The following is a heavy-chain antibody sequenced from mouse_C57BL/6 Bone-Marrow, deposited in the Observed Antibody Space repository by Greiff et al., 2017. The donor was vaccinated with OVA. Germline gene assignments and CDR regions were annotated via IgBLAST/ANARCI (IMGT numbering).Heavy chain of an antibody. Sequence: VQLQQPGAELVKPWALGQLFCKASGLTFTRYRVPWVKHRPGKGLDWNEMSHPNSGSTNYNEKCKSKATLTVDKSSSTAYMQLSSLTSEDSAVYYCARFDGYYGYFDYWGQGTTLTVSS. V-gene: IGHV1-64*01. CDR2: SHPNSGST. J-gene: IGHJ2*01. CDR1: GLTFTRYR. D-gene: IGHD2-3*01. CDR3: ARFDGYYGYFDY.